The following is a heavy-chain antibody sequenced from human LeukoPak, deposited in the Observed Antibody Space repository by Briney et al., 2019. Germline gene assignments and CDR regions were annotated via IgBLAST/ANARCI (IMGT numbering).Heavy chain of an antibody. CDR3: ARSATIFGVVISLGY. CDR1: GYTFTGYY. Sequence: ASVKVSCKASGYTFTGYYMHWVRQAPGQGLEWMGWINPNSGGTNYAQKFQGRVTMTRDTSISTAYMELSGLRSDDTAVYYCARSATIFGVVISLGYWGQGTLVTVSS. V-gene: IGHV1-2*02. CDR2: INPNSGGT. J-gene: IGHJ4*02. D-gene: IGHD3-3*01.